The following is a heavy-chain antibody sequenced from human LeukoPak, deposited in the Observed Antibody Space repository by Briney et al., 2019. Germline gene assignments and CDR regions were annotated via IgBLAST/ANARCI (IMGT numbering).Heavy chain of an antibody. D-gene: IGHD1-1*01. CDR2: ISYDGSNK. CDR3: TSEGRTATTGDY. J-gene: IGHJ4*02. V-gene: IGHV3-30*04. Sequence: PGGSLRLSCAASGFTFSSYAMHWVRQAPGKGLEWVAVISYDGSNKYYADSVKGRFTISRDNSKNTLYLQMNSLRAEDTAVYYCTSEGRTATTGDYWGQGTLVTVSS. CDR1: GFTFSSYA.